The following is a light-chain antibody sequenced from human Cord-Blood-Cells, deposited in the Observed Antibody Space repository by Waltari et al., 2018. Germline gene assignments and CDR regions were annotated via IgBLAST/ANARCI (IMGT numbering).Light chain of an antibody. V-gene: IGKV1-NL1*01. Sequence: IQMTQSPSSLSAALGDRYTITCRASQGISNSLAWYQQKPGKAPKLLLYAASRLESGVPARFSGSGSGTDYTLTISSLQPEDFATYYCQQYYSTPFTFGPGTKVDIK. CDR2: AAS. J-gene: IGKJ3*01. CDR1: QGISNS. CDR3: QQYYSTPFT.